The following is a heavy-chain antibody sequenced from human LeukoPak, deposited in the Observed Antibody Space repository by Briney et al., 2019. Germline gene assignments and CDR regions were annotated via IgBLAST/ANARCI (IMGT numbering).Heavy chain of an antibody. CDR2: ISAYNSNT. V-gene: IGHV1-18*01. D-gene: IGHD5-18*01. J-gene: IGHJ4*02. Sequence: ASVKVSCTASVYTFTIYGISWVRQAPEPAREWLGWISAYNSNTNSAQKVQGRVTLTTDTSTSTAYMELRSLRSDDTAVYYCARQVDTSMALPDYWGQGTLVTVSS. CDR1: VYTFTIYG. CDR3: ARQVDTSMALPDY.